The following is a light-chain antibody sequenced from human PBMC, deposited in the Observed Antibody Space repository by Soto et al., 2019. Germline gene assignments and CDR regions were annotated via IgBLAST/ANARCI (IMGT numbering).Light chain of an antibody. CDR1: SSDVGSYDL. J-gene: IGLJ1*01. CDR3: CSYAGYSTYV. V-gene: IGLV2-23*01. CDR2: EGS. Sequence: QSALTQPASVSGSPGQSITISCTGTSSDVGSYDLVSWYQHHPGKAPKLMIYEGSKWPSGVSNRFSGSKSGNTASLTIFGLQAEGEADYYYCSYAGYSTYVFGTGTKVTVL.